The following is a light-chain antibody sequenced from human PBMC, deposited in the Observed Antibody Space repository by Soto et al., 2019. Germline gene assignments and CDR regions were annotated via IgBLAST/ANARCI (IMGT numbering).Light chain of an antibody. V-gene: IGKV4-1*01. Sequence: DIVMTQSPGSLAVSLGERATINCKSSQSVLDGSNNRNPLAWYQQKPGQPPKLLIYWASTRESGVPDRFTGSGSGTDFTLTIRSLQSEDFAVYYCHQYNQWPLWTFGQGTKVEI. CDR1: QSVLDGSNNRNP. CDR2: WAS. CDR3: HQYNQWPLWT. J-gene: IGKJ1*01.